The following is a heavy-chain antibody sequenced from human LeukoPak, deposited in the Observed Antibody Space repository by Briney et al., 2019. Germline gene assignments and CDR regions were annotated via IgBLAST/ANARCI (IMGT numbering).Heavy chain of an antibody. V-gene: IGHV3-30-3*01. CDR3: ARDWGQLERIEGWFDP. CDR2: IPYDGSNK. D-gene: IGHD1-1*01. Sequence: PGGSLRLSCAASGFTFSSYAMHWVRQAPGKGLEWVAVIPYDGSNKYYADSVKGRFTISRDNSKNTLYLQMNSLRAEDTAVYYCARDWGQLERIEGWFDPWGQGTLVTVSS. CDR1: GFTFSSYA. J-gene: IGHJ5*02.